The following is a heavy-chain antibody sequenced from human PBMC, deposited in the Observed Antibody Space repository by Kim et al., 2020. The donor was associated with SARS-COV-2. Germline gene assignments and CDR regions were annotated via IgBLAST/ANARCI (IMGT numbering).Heavy chain of an antibody. D-gene: IGHD3-3*01. CDR3: AKAGGVRFSPFDP. Sequence: GGSLRLSCAASGFTFNRYGMHWVRQAPGKGLEWVALISHDGRNIDYADSAKGRFTVSRDNSKNTLYLQMNSLRAEDTAVYYCAKAGGVRFSPFDPWGQGTLVTVSS. V-gene: IGHV3-30*18. CDR1: GFTFNRYG. CDR2: ISHDGRNI. J-gene: IGHJ5*02.